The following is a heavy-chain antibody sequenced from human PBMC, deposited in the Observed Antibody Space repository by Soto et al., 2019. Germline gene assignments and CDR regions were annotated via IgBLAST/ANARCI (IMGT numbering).Heavy chain of an antibody. CDR1: GGSISSYY. V-gene: IGHV4-59*01. J-gene: IGHJ6*02. D-gene: IGHD3-10*01. Sequence: SETLSLTCTVSGGSISSYYWSWIRQPPGKGLEWIGYTYYSGSTNYNPSLKSRVTISVDTSKNQFSLKLSSVTAADTAVYYCARAVPYGSGSYREINYYGMDVWGQGTTVTVS. CDR3: ARAVPYGSGSYREINYYGMDV. CDR2: TYYSGST.